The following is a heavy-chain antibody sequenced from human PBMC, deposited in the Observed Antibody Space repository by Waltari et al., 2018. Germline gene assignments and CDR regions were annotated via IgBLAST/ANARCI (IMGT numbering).Heavy chain of an antibody. CDR2: VDPEDGET. D-gene: IGHD6-19*01. J-gene: IGHJ3*01. CDR1: GYTFSDYY. CDR3: ATALGDSSSASRPFDF. Sequence: EVQLLQSGAELKEPGTTVRISCKVSGYTFSDYYIHWVQQAPGKGLRWMGLVDPEDGETIYADNFQGRVTISADTSTDTAFMEQSSLRSEDTAVFYCATALGDSSSASRPFDFWGQGTMITVSS. V-gene: IGHV1-69-2*01.